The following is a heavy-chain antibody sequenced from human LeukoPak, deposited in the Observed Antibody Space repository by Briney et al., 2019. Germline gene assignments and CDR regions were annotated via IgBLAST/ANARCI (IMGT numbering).Heavy chain of an antibody. J-gene: IGHJ3*02. Sequence: GGSLRLSCAASGIIFSSYAMTWLRHAPGKGLEWVSSVSGNGDRTQYADSGKGRFTISRDNSKNTLYLQMNSLRAEDTAVYYCAKDPDGDYVGAFDMWGQGTLVTVSP. D-gene: IGHD4-17*01. CDR2: VSGNGDRT. V-gene: IGHV3-23*01. CDR3: AKDPDGDYVGAFDM. CDR1: GIIFSSYA.